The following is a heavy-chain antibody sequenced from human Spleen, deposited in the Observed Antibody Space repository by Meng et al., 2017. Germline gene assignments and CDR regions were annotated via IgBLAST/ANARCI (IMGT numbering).Heavy chain of an antibody. D-gene: IGHD5-24*01. Sequence: VRLVESGGGFVHLGRSMSFALAASGFTFTNYWMYWVRQAPGKGLVWVSRIGPDGSVQMYADSVKGRFTISRDNSKNTLYLQMNSLRAEDTAVYYCARVAPVVGRDGYNLGFRYWGQGTLVTVSS. V-gene: IGHV3-74*03. CDR1: GFTFTNYW. J-gene: IGHJ4*02. CDR2: IGPDGSVQ. CDR3: ARVAPVVGRDGYNLGFRY.